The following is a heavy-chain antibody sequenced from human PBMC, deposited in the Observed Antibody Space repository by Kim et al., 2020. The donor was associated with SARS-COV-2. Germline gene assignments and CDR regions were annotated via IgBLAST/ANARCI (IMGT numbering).Heavy chain of an antibody. CDR1: GGSFSGYY. J-gene: IGHJ4*02. CDR3: ARGMYYDFWSGYYG. CDR2: INHSGST. D-gene: IGHD3-3*01. Sequence: SETLSLTCAVYGGSFSGYYWSWIRQPPGKGLEWIGEINHSGSTNYNPSLKSRVTISVDTSKNQFSLKLSSVTAADTAVYYCARGMYYDFWSGYYGWGQGTLVTVSS. V-gene: IGHV4-34*01.